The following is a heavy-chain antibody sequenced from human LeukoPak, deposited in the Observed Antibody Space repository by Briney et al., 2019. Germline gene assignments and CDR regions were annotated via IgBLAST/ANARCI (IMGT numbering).Heavy chain of an antibody. J-gene: IGHJ4*02. CDR1: GYTFTSYA. D-gene: IGHD6-13*01. CDR3: ARAAPRSSSIETYYFDY. Sequence: ASVEVSCKASGYTFTSYAINWVRQATGQGLEWMGWMNPNSGNTGYAQKFQGRVTMTRNTSISTPYMEMSSLRFEDTAVYYCARAAPRSSSIETYYFDYWGQGTLVTVSS. V-gene: IGHV1-8*01. CDR2: MNPNSGNT.